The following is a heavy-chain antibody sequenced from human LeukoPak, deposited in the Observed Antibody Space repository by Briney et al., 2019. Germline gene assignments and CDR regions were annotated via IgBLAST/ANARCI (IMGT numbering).Heavy chain of an antibody. CDR1: GFTFSSYS. CDR3: ARVIGGEGRWYFDAFDI. J-gene: IGHJ3*02. Sequence: GGSLRLSCAASGFTFSSYSMNWVRQAPGKGLEWVSYISSSSSTIYYADSVKGRFTISRDNSKSTLYLQMNSLRAEDTAVYYCARVIGGEGRWYFDAFDIWGQGTMVTVSS. CDR2: ISSSSSTI. V-gene: IGHV3-48*01. D-gene: IGHD3-10*01.